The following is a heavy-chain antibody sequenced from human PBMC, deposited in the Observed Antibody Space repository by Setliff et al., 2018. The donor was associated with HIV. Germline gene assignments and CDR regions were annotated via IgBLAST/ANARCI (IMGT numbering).Heavy chain of an antibody. Sequence: PSETLSLTCTVSGGSISSDYWSWIRQPAGRGLEWIGRIYTSGSTNYNPSLKSRVTMSVDTSKNQFSLKLSSVTAADTAVYYCARDGPLEGSYRYYYYYMDVWGKGTTVTVSS. CDR2: IYTSGST. J-gene: IGHJ6*03. V-gene: IGHV4-4*07. D-gene: IGHD3-10*01. CDR3: ARDGPLEGSYRYYYYYMDV. CDR1: GGSISSDY.